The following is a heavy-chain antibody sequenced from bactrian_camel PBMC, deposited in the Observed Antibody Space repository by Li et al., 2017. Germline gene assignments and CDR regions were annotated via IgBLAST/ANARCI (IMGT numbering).Heavy chain of an antibody. CDR2: IYGGITT. J-gene: IGHJ4*01. CDR1: TYGYSEEF. Sequence: QLVESGGGSVQAGGSLTLSCATSTYGYSEEFMGWFRQAPGKAREGVAAIYGGITTYYDDSVKGRFTISRDNAKQMAYLQMNSLKPEDTGVYYCATGDWDGGSCEAAFISDQGTQVTVS. D-gene: IGHD6*01. V-gene: IGHV3S40*01.